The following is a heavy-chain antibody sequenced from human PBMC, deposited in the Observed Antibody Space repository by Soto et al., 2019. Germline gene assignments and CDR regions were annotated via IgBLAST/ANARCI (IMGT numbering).Heavy chain of an antibody. J-gene: IGHJ4*02. CDR1: GYTFTSYY. CDR2: INPSGGST. D-gene: IGHD2-8*01. CDR3: ARVTPILYPDDPFDY. V-gene: IGHV1-46*01. Sequence: ASVKVSCKASGYTFTSYYMHWVRQAPGQGLEWMGIINPSGGSTSYAQKFQGRVTMTRDTSTSTVYMELSSLRSEDTAVYYCARVTPILYPDDPFDYWGQGTLVTVSS.